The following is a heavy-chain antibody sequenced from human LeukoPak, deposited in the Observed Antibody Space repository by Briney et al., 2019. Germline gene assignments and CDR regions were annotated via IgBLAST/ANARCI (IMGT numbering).Heavy chain of an antibody. J-gene: IGHJ4*02. Sequence: SVNVSCTASGGTFSSYAISWVRQAPGQGLEWMGGIIPIFGTANYAQKFQGRVTITADESTSTAYMELSSLRSEDTAVYYCASVGATVKDYWGQGTLVTVSS. V-gene: IGHV1-69*01. CDR1: GGTFSSYA. CDR2: IIPIFGTA. CDR3: ASVGATVKDY. D-gene: IGHD1-26*01.